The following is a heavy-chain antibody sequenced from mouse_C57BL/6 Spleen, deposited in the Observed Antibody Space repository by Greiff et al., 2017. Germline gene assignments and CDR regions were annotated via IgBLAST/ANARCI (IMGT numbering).Heavy chain of an antibody. J-gene: IGHJ2*01. Sequence: QVQLQQPGAELVRPGSSVKLSCKASGYTFTSYWMDWVKQRPGQGLEWIGNIYPSDSETHYNQKFKDKATLTVDKSSTKAYMQPSSLTSEASAVYYCARGGVTTTGDYWGQGTTLTVSS. CDR2: IYPSDSET. CDR3: ARGGVTTTGDY. D-gene: IGHD2-2*01. CDR1: GYTFTSYW. V-gene: IGHV1-61*01.